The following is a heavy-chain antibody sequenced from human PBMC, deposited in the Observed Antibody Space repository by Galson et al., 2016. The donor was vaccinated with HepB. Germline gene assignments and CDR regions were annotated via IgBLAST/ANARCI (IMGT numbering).Heavy chain of an antibody. D-gene: IGHD3-16*01. V-gene: IGHV3-23*01. J-gene: IGHJ4*02. CDR2: ITGSGGTT. CDR3: GKHGGFDY. CDR1: GFSFSTSG. Sequence: LSCAASGFSFSTSGMSWVRQTPGRGLEWVSGITGSGGTTHYADSVKGRFTISRDNSKNTLYLYMNSLRAGDTAVYYCGKHGGFDYWGQGALVTVSS.